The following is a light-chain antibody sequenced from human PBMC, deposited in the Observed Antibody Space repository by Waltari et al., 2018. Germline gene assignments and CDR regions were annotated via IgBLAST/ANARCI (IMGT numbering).Light chain of an antibody. J-gene: IGKJ2*01. Sequence: DAVMTQSPDSLSVSLGERATINCKSSQNVLKKSNKNNDLAVYQQKPGQPPKLLIYWASTREAGVPDRFSGSGSGTDFTLTISSLQAEDVAVYYCQQYLSSTPEYAFGQGTKLEI. CDR1: QNVLKKSNKNND. CDR3: QQYLSSTPEYA. CDR2: WAS. V-gene: IGKV4-1*01.